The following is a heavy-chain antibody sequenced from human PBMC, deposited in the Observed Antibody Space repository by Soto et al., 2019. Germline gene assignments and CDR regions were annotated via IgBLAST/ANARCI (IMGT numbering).Heavy chain of an antibody. CDR3: ARDLGSSSLVSSGSYLSY. CDR2: ISAYNGNT. D-gene: IGHD1-26*01. Sequence: ASVKVSCKASGYTFTSYGISWVRQAPGQGLEWMGWISAYNGNTNYAQKLQGRVTMTTDTSTSTAYMELRSLRSDDTAVYYCARDLGSSSLVSSGSYLSYWGQGTLVTVSS. V-gene: IGHV1-18*01. CDR1: GYTFTSYG. J-gene: IGHJ4*02.